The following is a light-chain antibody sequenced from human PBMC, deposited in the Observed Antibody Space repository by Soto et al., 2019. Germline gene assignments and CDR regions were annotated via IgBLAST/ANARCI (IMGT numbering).Light chain of an antibody. V-gene: IGKV3-15*01. CDR1: QNVNSN. J-gene: IGKJ2*01. CDR3: KHLNNWPSYT. Sequence: EIVMTQSPATLSVSPGERATLSCRANQNVNSNLAWYQQKPGQAPRLLIYGASTRDTGVPARFSGSGSGTECTLTISRRQPEDFAIYYCKHLNNWPSYTFGQGTKLEIK. CDR2: GAS.